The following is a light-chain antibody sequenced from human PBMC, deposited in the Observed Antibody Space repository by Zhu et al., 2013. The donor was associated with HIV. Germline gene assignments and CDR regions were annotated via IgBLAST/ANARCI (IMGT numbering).Light chain of an antibody. J-gene: IGKJ2*03. CDR1: QSVSSN. CDR3: QQYNNWPPSS. V-gene: IGKV3-15*01. Sequence: VLTQSPATLSVSPGERVTLSCRASQSVSSNLAWYQQKPGQAPRLLIYGASTRATGITARFSGSGSGTEFTPTISSLQSEDFAVYYCQQYNNWPPSSFGQGTKLEIK. CDR2: GAS.